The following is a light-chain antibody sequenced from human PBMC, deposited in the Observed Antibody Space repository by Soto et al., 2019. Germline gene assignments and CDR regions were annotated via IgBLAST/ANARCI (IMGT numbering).Light chain of an antibody. V-gene: IGLV2-14*03. J-gene: IGLJ1*01. CDR3: SSYISSNTLYV. Sequence: QSALTQPASVSGSPGQSITISCTGTGSDVGGYNYVSWYQQHPGKAPRLMIYDVTNRPSGVSNRFSGSKSGNTASLTISGLQAEDEADYYCSSYISSNTLYVFGTGTKLIVL. CDR1: GSDVGGYNY. CDR2: DVT.